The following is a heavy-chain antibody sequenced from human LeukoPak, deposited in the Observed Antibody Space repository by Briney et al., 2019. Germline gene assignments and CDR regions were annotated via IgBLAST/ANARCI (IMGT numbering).Heavy chain of an antibody. D-gene: IGHD2-8*01. CDR2: INDSGTT. V-gene: IGHV4-34*01. Sequence: SETLSLTCAVYGGSFSGYYWSWIRQPPGQGLEWIGEINDSGTTNHNPSLKSRVTISVDTSKNQFSLKLTSVTAADTALYYCARGYRLNLIHWGQGSLVTVSS. CDR3: ARGYRLNLIH. J-gene: IGHJ4*02. CDR1: GGSFSGYY.